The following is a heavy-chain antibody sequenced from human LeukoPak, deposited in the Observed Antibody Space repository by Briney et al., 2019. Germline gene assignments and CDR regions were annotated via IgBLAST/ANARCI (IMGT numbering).Heavy chain of an antibody. J-gene: IGHJ4*02. V-gene: IGHV3-23*01. CDR1: GFTFSSYA. CDR3: APGTMGY. Sequence: HAGGSLRLSCAASGFTFSSYAMSWVRQAPGKGLEWVSAISGSGGSTYYADSVKGRFTISMDNAKNSLYLQMNSLRAEDTAVYYCAPGTMGYWGQGTLVTVSS. CDR2: ISGSGGST.